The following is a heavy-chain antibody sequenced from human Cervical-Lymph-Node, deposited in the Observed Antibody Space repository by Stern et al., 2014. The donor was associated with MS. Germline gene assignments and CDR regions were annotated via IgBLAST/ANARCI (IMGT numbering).Heavy chain of an antibody. CDR1: GYIFTGYY. D-gene: IGHD3-3*01. Sequence: VQLVQSGAEVKKPGASVKVSCKISGYIFTGYYIHWVRQAPGPGLEWVGWINPDRGTTNYAQKFQGRVTMTGDRYTNTAFIELNRMRSDDTAVYYCAREASYYAFWSGAHRFAMDGWGQGTTVTVSS. J-gene: IGHJ6*02. V-gene: IGHV1-2*02. CDR3: AREASYYAFWSGAHRFAMDG. CDR2: INPDRGTT.